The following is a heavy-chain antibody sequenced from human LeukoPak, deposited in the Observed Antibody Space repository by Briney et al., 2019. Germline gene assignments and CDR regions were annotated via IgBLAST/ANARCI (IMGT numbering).Heavy chain of an antibody. V-gene: IGHV3-74*01. CDR3: AREVSYCSGGSCHCYYYGMDV. Sequence: GGSLRLSCAASGFTFSSYWMHWVRQGPGKGLVWVSRIKSDGSSTSYADSVKGRFTISRDNAKNTLYLQMNSLRGEDTAVYYCAREVSYCSGGSCHCYYYGMDVWGQGTTVTVSS. CDR1: GFTFSSYW. J-gene: IGHJ6*02. D-gene: IGHD2-15*01. CDR2: IKSDGSST.